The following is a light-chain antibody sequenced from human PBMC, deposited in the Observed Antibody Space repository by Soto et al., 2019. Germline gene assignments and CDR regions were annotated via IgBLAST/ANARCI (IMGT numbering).Light chain of an antibody. CDR2: AAS. J-gene: IGKJ4*01. V-gene: IGKV1-9*01. CDR3: QHLNSYPLT. CDR1: QGISSY. Sequence: DIQLTQSPSFLSASVGDRVTIACRASQGISSYLAWYQQQPGKAPKLLIYAASTLQRGVPSRFIGSGSGTEFTLTISRLQPEYFATYYCQHLNSYPLTFGGGTKVEIK.